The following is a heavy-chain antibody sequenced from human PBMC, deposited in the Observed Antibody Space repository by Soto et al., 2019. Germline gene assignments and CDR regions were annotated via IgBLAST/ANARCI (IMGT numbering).Heavy chain of an antibody. Sequence: QVQLVQSGAEVKKPGSSVKVSCKASGGIFSTYAISWLRQAPGQGLEWMGGIIPLFGTPNYAQRFQGRVTIPADESTSTAYMELTRLRSEDTCVYYCARDRDDYGSGNYYNRIDFWGQGTLVTVSS. J-gene: IGHJ4*02. CDR1: GGIFSTYA. CDR2: IIPLFGTP. V-gene: IGHV1-69*01. CDR3: ARDRDDYGSGNYYNRIDF. D-gene: IGHD3-10*01.